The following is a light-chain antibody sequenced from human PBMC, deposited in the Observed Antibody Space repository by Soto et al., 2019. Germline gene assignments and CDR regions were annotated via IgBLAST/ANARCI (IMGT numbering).Light chain of an antibody. V-gene: IGKV1-39*01. CDR2: AAS. J-gene: IGKJ1*01. CDR3: QQSYNVPR. Sequence: DIQMTQSPSSLSASVGDRVTITCRASRSISNYLNWYQQKSGKVPRLLIYAASSLQPGVPSRFSGTGTGTAFTLTITSLQPEDSATYYCQQSYNVPRFGPGTRVDLK. CDR1: RSISNY.